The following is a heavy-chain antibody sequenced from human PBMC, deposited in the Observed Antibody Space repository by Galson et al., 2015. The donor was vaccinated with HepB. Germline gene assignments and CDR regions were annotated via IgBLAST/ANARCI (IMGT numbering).Heavy chain of an antibody. D-gene: IGHD2-2*03. CDR1: GYTFTSYG. J-gene: IGHJ3*02. V-gene: IGHV1-18*01. Sequence: QSGAEVKKPGESLKISCKASGYTFTSYGISWVRQAPGQGLEWMGWISAYNGNTNYAQKLQGRVTMTTDTSTSTAYMELRSLRSDDTAVYYCARDQYGFSNDAFDIWGQGTMVTVSS. CDR3: ARDQYGFSNDAFDI. CDR2: ISAYNGNT.